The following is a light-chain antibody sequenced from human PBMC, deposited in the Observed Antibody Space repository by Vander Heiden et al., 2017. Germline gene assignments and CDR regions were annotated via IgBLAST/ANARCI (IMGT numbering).Light chain of an antibody. CDR2: AAS. CDR3: QQCFILPYT. CDR1: QSVSTF. V-gene: IGKV1-39*01. J-gene: IGKJ2*01. Sequence: QSPSYLAASIGDKSTIPCRASQSVSTFVNWYRQKPGKAPDLLILAASSLHTGVPSRFSGRGSGTAFTLTITSLQPEDFATYYCQQCFILPYTFGQGTKVDFK.